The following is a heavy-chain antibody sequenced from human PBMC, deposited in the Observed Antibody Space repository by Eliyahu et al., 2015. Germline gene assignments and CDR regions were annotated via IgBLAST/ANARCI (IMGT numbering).Heavy chain of an antibody. J-gene: IGHJ5*02. CDR1: GFTFSSYS. V-gene: IGHV3-21*01. Sequence: VQLVESGGGLVKPGGSLRXSCAASGFTFSSYSMNWXRQAPGKGLEWVSSISSSSSYIYYADSVKGRFTISRDNAKNSLYLQMNSLRAEDTAVYYCARVDQMGNYGSGSYYKRPGSWFDPWGQGTLVTVSS. D-gene: IGHD3-10*01. CDR2: ISSSSSYI. CDR3: ARVDQMGNYGSGSYYKRPGSWFDP.